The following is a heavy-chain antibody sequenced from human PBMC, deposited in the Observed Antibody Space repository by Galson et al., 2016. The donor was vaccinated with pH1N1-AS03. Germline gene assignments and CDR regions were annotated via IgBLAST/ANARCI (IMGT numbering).Heavy chain of an antibody. D-gene: IGHD6-25*01. CDR2: INNDGSRT. V-gene: IGHV3-74*01. CDR3: TRAGIATAGSWKQIDS. CDR1: GFTITTYW. J-gene: IGHJ4*02. Sequence: SLRLSCVASGFTITTYWMDWVRQVPGKGLVWVSRINNDGSRTFYADSGKGRFTISRDNSKTTLELQMNSLRAEDTAGYYCTRAGIATAGSWKQIDSWGQGTLVTVSS.